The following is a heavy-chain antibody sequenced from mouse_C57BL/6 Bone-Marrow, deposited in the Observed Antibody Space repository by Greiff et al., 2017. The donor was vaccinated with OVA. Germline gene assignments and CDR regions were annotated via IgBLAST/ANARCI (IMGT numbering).Heavy chain of an antibody. D-gene: IGHD1-1*01. CDR3: ARRRTTSPLGD. Sequence: QVQLKQPGAELVKPGASVKLSCKASGYTFTSYWMQWVKQRPGQGLEWIGEIDPSDSYTNYNQKFKGKATLTVDTSSSTAYMQLSSLTSEDSAVYYCARRRTTSPLGDWGQGTSVTVSS. CDR2: IDPSDSYT. CDR1: GYTFTSYW. V-gene: IGHV1-50*01. J-gene: IGHJ4*01.